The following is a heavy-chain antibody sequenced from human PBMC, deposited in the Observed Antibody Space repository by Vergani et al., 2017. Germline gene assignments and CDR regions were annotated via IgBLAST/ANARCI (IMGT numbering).Heavy chain of an antibody. CDR2: IYYSGST. CDR1: GGSVSSGSYY. J-gene: IGHJ4*02. CDR3: ARGTSGAPRRVLFDY. V-gene: IGHV4-61*01. Sequence: QVQLQQWGAGLLKPSETLSLTCTVSGGSVSSGSYYWSWIRQPPGKGLEWIGYIYYSGSTNYNPSLKSRVTISVDTSKNQFSLKLSSVTAADTAVYYCARGTSGAPRRVLFDYWGQGTLVTVSS. D-gene: IGHD1-26*01.